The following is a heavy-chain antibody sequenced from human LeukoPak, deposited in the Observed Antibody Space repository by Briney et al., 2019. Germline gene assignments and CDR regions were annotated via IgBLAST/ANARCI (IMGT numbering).Heavy chain of an antibody. CDR2: ISSRGSTI. CDR1: GFTFSSYE. Sequence: GGSLRLSCAASGFTFSSYEMNWVRQAPGKGLEWVSYISSRGSTIYYADSVKGRFTISRDNAKNSLYLQMNSLRAEDTAVYYCARDYDFWSGYPSLYYYYYGMDVWGQGTTVTVSS. J-gene: IGHJ6*02. D-gene: IGHD3-3*01. CDR3: ARDYDFWSGYPSLYYYYYGMDV. V-gene: IGHV3-48*03.